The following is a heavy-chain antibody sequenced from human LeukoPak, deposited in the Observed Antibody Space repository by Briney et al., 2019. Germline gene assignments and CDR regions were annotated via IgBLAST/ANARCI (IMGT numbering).Heavy chain of an antibody. CDR3: ARGVIPPGTRVGCFDH. CDR2: INPNSGGT. V-gene: IGHV1-2*02. J-gene: IGHJ4*02. Sequence: ASVKVSCKTSGYTFTGNYLHWVRQAPGQGLEWMGWINPNSGGTNYAQRFQGRVTMTRDTSISTAYMELSSLRSDDTAVYYCARGVIPPGTRVGCFDHWGQGTLVTVSS. D-gene: IGHD2-2*01. CDR1: GYTFTGNY.